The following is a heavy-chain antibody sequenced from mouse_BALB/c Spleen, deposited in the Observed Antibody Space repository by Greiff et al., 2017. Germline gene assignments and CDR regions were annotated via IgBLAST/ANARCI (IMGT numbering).Heavy chain of an antibody. CDR2: IWSGGST. Sequence: VQLQQSGPGLVQPSQSLSITCTVSGFSLTSYGVHWVRQSPGKGLEWLGVIWSGGSTDYNAAFISRLSISKDNSKSQVFFKMNSLQANDTAIYYCASYYGSSFAYWGQGTLVTVSA. V-gene: IGHV2-2*02. CDR3: ASYYGSSFAY. D-gene: IGHD1-1*01. CDR1: GFSLTSYG. J-gene: IGHJ3*01.